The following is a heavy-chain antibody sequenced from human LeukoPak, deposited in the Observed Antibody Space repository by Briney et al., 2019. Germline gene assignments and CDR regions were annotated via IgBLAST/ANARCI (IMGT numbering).Heavy chain of an antibody. CDR3: AKHVPATPWSGDY. CDR2: MSRNGGST. V-gene: IGHV3-23*01. Sequence: TGGSLRLSCAPSGFTFSTFAMCGVRQAPGKGLEWVSSMSRNGGSTFYTDSVKGRFTISRDNSKNTLYLQMHSLRAETTAVYYWAKHVPATPWSGDYWGQGTLVAVSS. J-gene: IGHJ4*02. CDR1: GFTFSTFA. D-gene: IGHD2-15*01.